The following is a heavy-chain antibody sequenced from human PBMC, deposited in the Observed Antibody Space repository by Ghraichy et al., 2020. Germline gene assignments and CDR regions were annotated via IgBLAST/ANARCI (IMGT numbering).Heavy chain of an antibody. J-gene: IGHJ5*02. CDR1: GGSISSYY. CDR2: IYYSGST. Sequence: SETLSLTCTVSGGSISSYYWSWIRQPPGKGLEWIGYIYYSGSTNYNPSLKSRVTISVDTSKNQFSLKLSSVTAADTAVYYCARSGYGDLFGGINWFDPWGQGTLVTVSS. D-gene: IGHD4-17*01. V-gene: IGHV4-59*01. CDR3: ARSGYGDLFGGINWFDP.